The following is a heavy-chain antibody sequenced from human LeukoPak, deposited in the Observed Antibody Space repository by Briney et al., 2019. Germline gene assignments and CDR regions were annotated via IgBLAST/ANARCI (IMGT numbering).Heavy chain of an antibody. CDR2: IYHSGST. CDR3: AREPVEMATIVDY. CDR1: GGSISSGDYY. D-gene: IGHD5-24*01. Sequence: SETLSLTCTVSGGSISSGDYYWSWIRQPPGKGLEWIGYIYHSGSTHFNPSLKSRVTISVDTSKSQFSLKLSSVTAADTAVYYCAREPVEMATIVDYWGQGTLVTVSS. V-gene: IGHV4-30-4*01. J-gene: IGHJ4*02.